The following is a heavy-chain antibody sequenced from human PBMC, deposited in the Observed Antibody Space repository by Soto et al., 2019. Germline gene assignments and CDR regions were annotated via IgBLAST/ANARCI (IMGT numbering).Heavy chain of an antibody. D-gene: IGHD3-10*01. CDR1: GGSVSDGRYY. J-gene: IGHJ6*02. CDR3: AREIYYSSGSFGVDV. Sequence: PSETLSLTCTLSGGSVSDGRYYWSWIRQPPGQRLEWIGYLFHTGRTNYNPSLHSRVTISLDASQNHFSLQLSSVTAADTAVYYCAREIYYSSGSFGVDVWGPGTTVTVSS. V-gene: IGHV4-61*03. CDR2: LFHTGRT.